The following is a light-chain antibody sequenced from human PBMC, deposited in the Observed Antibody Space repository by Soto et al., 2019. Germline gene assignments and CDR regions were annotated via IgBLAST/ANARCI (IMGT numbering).Light chain of an antibody. V-gene: IGLV1-40*01. CDR3: QSYDSRLSAYV. CDR2: DNS. Sequence: VLTQPPSVSGAPGQRVTISCTGSSSNIGTVYDVHWYQQLPGTAPKLLIYDNSHRPSGVPDRFSGSKSGTSASLAITGLQAEDEADYYCQSYDSRLSAYVFGNGTKVTV. CDR1: SSNIGTVYD. J-gene: IGLJ1*01.